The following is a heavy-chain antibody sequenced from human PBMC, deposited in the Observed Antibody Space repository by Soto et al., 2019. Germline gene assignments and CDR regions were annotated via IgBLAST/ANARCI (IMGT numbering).Heavy chain of an antibody. Sequence: GGSLRLSCAASGFTFSSYAMSWVRQAPGKGLEWVSAISGSGGSTYYADSVKGRFTISRDNSKNTLYLQMNSLRAEDTAVYYCAKDLAGSRLGYCTNGVCYDGPTYYMDVWGKGTTVTVAS. J-gene: IGHJ6*03. V-gene: IGHV3-23*01. CDR3: AKDLAGSRLGYCTNGVCYDGPTYYMDV. CDR2: ISGSGGST. D-gene: IGHD2-8*01. CDR1: GFTFSSYA.